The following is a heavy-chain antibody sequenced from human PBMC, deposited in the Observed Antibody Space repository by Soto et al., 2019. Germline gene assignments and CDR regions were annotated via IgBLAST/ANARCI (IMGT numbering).Heavy chain of an antibody. CDR1: GYTFTSYA. CDR3: AIGVATIPDY. V-gene: IGHV1-3*01. Sequence: QVQLVQSGAEVKKPGASVKVSCQASGYTFTSYAMPWVRQAPGQRLEWMGWINAGNGNTKYSQKFQGRVTITRDTSASTAYMGLSSLRSADTDVSYCAIGVATIPDYWGQGTLVTVSS. J-gene: IGHJ4*02. D-gene: IGHD5-12*01. CDR2: INAGNGNT.